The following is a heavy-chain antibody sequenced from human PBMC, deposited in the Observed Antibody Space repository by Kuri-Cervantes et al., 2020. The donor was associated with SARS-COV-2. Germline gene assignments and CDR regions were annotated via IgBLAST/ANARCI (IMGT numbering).Heavy chain of an antibody. CDR3: ARIPGYSSGWLAFDI. CDR2: IKQDGSEK. Sequence: GESLKISCAASGFTFSSYWMSWVRQAPGKGLEWVANIKQDGSEKYYVDSVKGRFTISRDNAKNSLYLQMNSLRAEDTAVYYCARIPGYSSGWLAFDIWGQGTMVTV. CDR1: GFTFSSYW. D-gene: IGHD6-19*01. J-gene: IGHJ3*02. V-gene: IGHV3-7*04.